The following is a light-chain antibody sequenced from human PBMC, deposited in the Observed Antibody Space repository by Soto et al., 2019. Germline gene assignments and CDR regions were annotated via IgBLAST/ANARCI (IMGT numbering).Light chain of an antibody. CDR2: DVS. J-gene: IGLJ1*01. CDR1: SSDVGGYNY. CDR3: CSYAGSYSYV. V-gene: IGLV2-11*01. Sequence: QSALTQPRSVSGSPVQSVTISCTVTSSDVGGYNYVSWYQQHPGKAPKLMIYDVSKRPSGVPDRFSGSKSGNTASLTISGLQAEDEADYYCCSYAGSYSYVFGTGTKLTVL.